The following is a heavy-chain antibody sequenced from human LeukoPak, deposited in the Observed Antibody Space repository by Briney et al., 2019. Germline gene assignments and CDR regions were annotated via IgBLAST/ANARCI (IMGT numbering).Heavy chain of an antibody. CDR3: ARVYTTPGYFDL. J-gene: IGHJ2*01. D-gene: IGHD1-1*01. Sequence: PSETLSLTCTVSGGSISSYYWSWIRQPPGKGLEWIGYIYYSGSTNYNPSLKSRVTISVDTSKNQFSLKLSSVTAADTAVYYCARVYTTPGYFDLWGRGTLVTVSS. V-gene: IGHV4-59*01. CDR2: IYYSGST. CDR1: GGSISSYY.